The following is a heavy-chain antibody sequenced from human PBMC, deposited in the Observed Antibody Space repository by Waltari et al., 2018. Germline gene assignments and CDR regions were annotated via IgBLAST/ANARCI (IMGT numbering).Heavy chain of an antibody. J-gene: IGHJ4*02. CDR2: IIPIFGTA. Sequence: QVQLVQSGAEVKKPGSSVKVSCKASGGPFSSYAISWVRQAPGQGLEWMGGIIPIFGTANYAQKVQGRVTITRDTAASTAYMELSSLRSEDMAVYYCARGGKVGATGVDYWGQGTLVTVSS. CDR1: GGPFSSYA. D-gene: IGHD1-26*01. CDR3: ARGGKVGATGVDY. V-gene: IGHV1-69*05.